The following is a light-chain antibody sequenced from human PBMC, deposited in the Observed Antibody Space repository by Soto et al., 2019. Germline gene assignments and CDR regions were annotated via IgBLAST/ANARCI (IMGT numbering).Light chain of an antibody. Sequence: QSALTQPASVSGSPGQSITVSCTGTSSDVGGYGYVSWYQQHPGKAPKLLIYEVINRHSGVSNRFSGSKSDNTASLTISGLQAEDEADYYCSSYTSSSTYVFGSGTQVTVL. CDR2: EVI. J-gene: IGLJ1*01. V-gene: IGLV2-14*01. CDR1: SSDVGGYGY. CDR3: SSYTSSSTYV.